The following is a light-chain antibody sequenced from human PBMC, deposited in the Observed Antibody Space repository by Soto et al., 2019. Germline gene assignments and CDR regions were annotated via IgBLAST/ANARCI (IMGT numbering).Light chain of an antibody. J-gene: IGKJ5*01. CDR2: GAS. V-gene: IGKV3-11*01. CDR1: QSISSR. Sequence: IALTQSAGSLSLSPGERANLXCRASQSISSRLAWYQRKPGKAPSPLIPGASFRAHGNPDRFSGSGSATDFTRTISSLEPEDFAVYYGQQRSNWPVTFGQGTRLEIK. CDR3: QQRSNWPVT.